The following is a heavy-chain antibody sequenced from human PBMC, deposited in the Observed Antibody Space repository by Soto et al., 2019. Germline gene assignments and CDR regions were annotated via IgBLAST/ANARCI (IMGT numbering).Heavy chain of an antibody. CDR3: ATTFGVVIMDSLSSYGMDV. Sequence: LRLSCAASGFTFDDYTMHWVRQAPGKGLEWVSLISWDSGSTYYADSVKGRFTISRDNSKNSLYLQMNSLRTEDTALYYCATTFGVVIMDSLSSYGMDVWGQGTTVTVSS. V-gene: IGHV3-43*01. CDR2: ISWDSGST. J-gene: IGHJ6*02. D-gene: IGHD3-3*01. CDR1: GFTFDDYT.